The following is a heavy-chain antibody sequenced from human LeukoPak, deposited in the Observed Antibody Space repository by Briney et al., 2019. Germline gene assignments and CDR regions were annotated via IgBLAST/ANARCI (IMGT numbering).Heavy chain of an antibody. D-gene: IGHD2-2*01. CDR1: GGSIRGYF. J-gene: IGHJ6*03. V-gene: IGHV4-4*09. Sequence: SETLSLTCTVCGGSIRGYFWSWIRQPPGKGPEWIGYIYSTGTTNYSPSLSSRVTISVDTSKNQLSLNLRFVTATDTAVYHCARHNPPPTGFCSGTSCFMSGSQYFYMDVWGKGTSVTVS. CDR2: IYSTGTT. CDR3: ARHNPPPTGFCSGTSCFMSGSQYFYMDV.